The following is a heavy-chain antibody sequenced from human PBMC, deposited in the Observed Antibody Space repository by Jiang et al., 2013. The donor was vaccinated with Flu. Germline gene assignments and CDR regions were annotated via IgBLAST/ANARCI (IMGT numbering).Heavy chain of an antibody. J-gene: IGHJ4*02. CDR3: ARLSQLGLDY. D-gene: IGHD6-6*01. CDR1: GGSISSSSYY. Sequence: GLVKPSETLSLTCTVSGGSISSSSYYWGWIRQPPGKGLEWIGSIYYSGSTYYNPSLKSRVTISVDTSKNQFSLKLSSVTAADTAVYYCARLSQLGLDYWGQGTLVTVSS. CDR2: IYYSGST. V-gene: IGHV4-39*01.